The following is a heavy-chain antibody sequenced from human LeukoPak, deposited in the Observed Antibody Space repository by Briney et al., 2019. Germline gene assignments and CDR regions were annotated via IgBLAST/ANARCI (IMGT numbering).Heavy chain of an antibody. D-gene: IGHD4/OR15-4a*01. J-gene: IGHJ6*02. Sequence: ASVKVSCKASGYTFTDYYMHWVRQAPGQGLEWMGRINPNSGGSNYAQEFQGRVTMTRDTSISTAYMELSSLRSEDTAVYYCARSPPNGDYYYGMDVWGQGTTVTVSS. CDR3: ARSPPNGDYYYGMDV. CDR2: INPNSGGS. V-gene: IGHV1-2*06. CDR1: GYTFTDYY.